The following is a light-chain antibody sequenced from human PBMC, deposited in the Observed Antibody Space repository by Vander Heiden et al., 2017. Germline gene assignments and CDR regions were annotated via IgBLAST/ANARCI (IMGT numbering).Light chain of an antibody. J-gene: IGLJ3*02. CDR3: AAWDASLSGPV. CDR2: RNN. V-gene: IGLV1-47*01. Sequence: HSVLTQPPSASGTPGQRVTISCSGSSSNIGSNYVYWYQQLPGTAPKVLIYRNNQRPSGVPDRFSGSKSGTSASLAISGLRSEDEADYYCAAWDASLSGPVFGGGTKLAVL. CDR1: SSNIGSNY.